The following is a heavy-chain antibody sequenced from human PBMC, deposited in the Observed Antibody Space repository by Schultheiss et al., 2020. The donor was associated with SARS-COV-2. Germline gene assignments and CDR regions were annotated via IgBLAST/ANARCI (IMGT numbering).Heavy chain of an antibody. CDR2: IYYTGIT. Sequence: SETLSLTCTVSGSSISGYFWTWIRQPPGKGLEQMGNIYYTGITKYSPSLKSRVTISVYTSKKQFSLRLGSVTAADTAVYYCARAARVEQLFSVRGGHLDYWGRGTQVTGSS. D-gene: IGHD3-10*01. CDR1: GSSISGYF. J-gene: IGHJ4*02. V-gene: IGHV4-59*01. CDR3: ARAARVEQLFSVRGGHLDY.